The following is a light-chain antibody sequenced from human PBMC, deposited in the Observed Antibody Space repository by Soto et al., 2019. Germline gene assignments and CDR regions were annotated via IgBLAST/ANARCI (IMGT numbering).Light chain of an antibody. Sequence: DIQMTQSPSSLSASVGDRVTITCRASQNINNYLNWYQQKPGKAPKLLIYDASNLETGVPSRFSGSGSGTDSTFTISSLQPEDIATYYCQQYENLPTFGQGTRLEN. CDR1: QNINNY. CDR2: DAS. V-gene: IGKV1-33*01. J-gene: IGKJ5*01. CDR3: QQYENLPT.